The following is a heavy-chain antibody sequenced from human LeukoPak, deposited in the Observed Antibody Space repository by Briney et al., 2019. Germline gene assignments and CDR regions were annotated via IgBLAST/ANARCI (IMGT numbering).Heavy chain of an antibody. CDR1: GGSISSGGYY. D-gene: IGHD1/OR15-1a*01. V-gene: IGHV4-31*03. CDR3: ARGTNIPSDAFDI. CDR2: IYYSGST. Sequence: SQTLSLTCTVSGGSISSGGYYWSWIRQHPGKGLEWIGYIYYSGSTYYNPSLKSRVTISVDTSKNQFSLKLSSVTAADTAVYYCARGTNIPSDAFDIWGQGTMVTVSS. J-gene: IGHJ3*02.